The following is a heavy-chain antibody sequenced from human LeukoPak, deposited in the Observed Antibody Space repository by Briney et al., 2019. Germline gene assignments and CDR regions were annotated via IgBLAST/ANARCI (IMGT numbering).Heavy chain of an antibody. J-gene: IGHJ4*02. Sequence: GGSLRRSCAASGFTFDDYGMSWVRQAPGKGLEWVSFIYSGGNTYYADSVKGRFTISRDNSKNTVHLQMNSLRAEDTAMYYCARRAGDYSHPYDYWGQGTLVTVSS. V-gene: IGHV3-53*01. D-gene: IGHD3-22*01. CDR1: GFTFDDYG. CDR3: ARRAGDYSHPYDY. CDR2: IYSGGNT.